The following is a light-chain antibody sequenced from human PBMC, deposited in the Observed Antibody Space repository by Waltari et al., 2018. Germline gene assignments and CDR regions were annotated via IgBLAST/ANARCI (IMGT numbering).Light chain of an antibody. J-gene: IGKJ1*01. V-gene: IGKV1-5*03. CDR2: KAS. CDR1: QIISSW. Sequence: DIQMTQSPSTLSASVRDRVTITCRASQIISSWLAWYQQKPGKAPKLLIYKASSLESGVPSRFSGSGSGTEFTLTISSLQPDDFATYYCQQYNSFWTFGQGTKVEIK. CDR3: QQYNSFWT.